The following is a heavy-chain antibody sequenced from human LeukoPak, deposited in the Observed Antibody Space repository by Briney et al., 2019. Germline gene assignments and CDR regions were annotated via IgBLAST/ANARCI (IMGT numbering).Heavy chain of an antibody. CDR1: GGSFGDDY. V-gene: IGHV4-34*01. D-gene: IGHD3-9*01. CDR2: THHSGGT. CDR3: ARLTGYSSESWFDP. J-gene: IGHJ5*02. Sequence: SETLSLTCAVYGGSFGDDYWSWIRQPPGKGLEWIGETHHSGGTNYNPSLKSRVTISVDTSTNQYSLKLSSVTAADTAVYYCARLTGYSSESWFDPWGQGTLVTVSS.